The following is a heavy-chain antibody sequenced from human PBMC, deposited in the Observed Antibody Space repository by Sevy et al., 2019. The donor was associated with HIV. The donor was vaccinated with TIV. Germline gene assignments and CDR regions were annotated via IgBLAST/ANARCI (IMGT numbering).Heavy chain of an antibody. CDR3: AKDFRVTTHFDY. J-gene: IGHJ4*02. CDR1: GFTFSSYA. V-gene: IGHV3-23*01. D-gene: IGHD4-4*01. Sequence: GGSLRLSCAASGFTFSSYAMSWVRQAPGKGLEWVSAISGSGGSTYYADSVKGRFTISRDNSKNTLYLQMNSLRAEDTAAYYCAKDFRVTTHFDYWGQGTLVTVSS. CDR2: ISGSGGST.